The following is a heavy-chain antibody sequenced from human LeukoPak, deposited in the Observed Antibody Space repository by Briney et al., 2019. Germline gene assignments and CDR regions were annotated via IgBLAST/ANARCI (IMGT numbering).Heavy chain of an antibody. CDR2: THDDESNK. CDR1: GFIFSSSG. CDR3: AKQMTERPHYYYMDV. V-gene: IGHV3-30*02. Sequence: QSGGSLRLSCAASGFIFSSSGMHWVRQAPGKGLEWVAFTHDDESNKYYSDSVKGRFTISRDNSKNTLFLQMSSLRPEDTALYYCAKQMTERPHYYYMDVWGRGTTVTVSS. J-gene: IGHJ6*03.